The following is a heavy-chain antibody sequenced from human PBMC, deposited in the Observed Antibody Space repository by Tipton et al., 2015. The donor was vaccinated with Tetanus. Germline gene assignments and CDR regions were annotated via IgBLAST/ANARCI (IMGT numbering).Heavy chain of an antibody. CDR1: GGSISSSSYY. D-gene: IGHD6-19*01. V-gene: IGHV4-39*07. CDR2: IYYSGST. J-gene: IGHJ4*02. Sequence: TLSLTCTVSGGSISSSSYYWGWIRQPPGKGLEWIGSIYYSGSTYYNYTPSLQSRLTISVDTSKNQFSLNLGSVTAADTAVYYCARVGLHVVAGTGQYYFDYWGRGTLVTVSS. CDR3: ARVGLHVVAGTGQYYFDY.